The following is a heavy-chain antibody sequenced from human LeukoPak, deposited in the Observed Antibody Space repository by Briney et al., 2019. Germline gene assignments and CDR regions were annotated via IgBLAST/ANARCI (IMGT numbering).Heavy chain of an antibody. CDR2: ISNSGGNT. D-gene: IGHD5-18*01. CDR3: AGGYSYGIDY. CDR1: EFTFSSHA. V-gene: IGHV3-23*01. Sequence: PGGSLRLSCVASEFTFSSHAMSWVRQAPGKGLEWVSTISNSGGNTYYADSVKGRFTISRDNSKNTLYLQMNSLRAEDTAVYYCAGGYSYGIDYWGQGTLVTVSS. J-gene: IGHJ4*02.